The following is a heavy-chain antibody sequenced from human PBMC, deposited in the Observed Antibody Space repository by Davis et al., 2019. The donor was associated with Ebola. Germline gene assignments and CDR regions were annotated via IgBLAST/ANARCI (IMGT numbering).Heavy chain of an antibody. V-gene: IGHV3-23*01. CDR1: GFIFSTYV. CDR3: AKDNRNIWSEV. D-gene: IGHD2/OR15-2a*01. Sequence: GESLKISCSASGFIFSTYVMSWVRQAPGKGLEWVSTYGTSADTYYADSVKGRFTISRDNSKNTRYLQMNGLRVEDTAIYYCAKDNRNIWSEVWGQGTMVTVSS. J-gene: IGHJ3*01. CDR2: GTSADT.